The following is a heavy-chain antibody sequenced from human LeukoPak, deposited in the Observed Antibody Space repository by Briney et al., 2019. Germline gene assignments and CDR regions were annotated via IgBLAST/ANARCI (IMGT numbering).Heavy chain of an antibody. CDR3: ARAPGAFDI. V-gene: IGHV4-34*01. CDR1: GGSFSGYY. Sequence: SETLSLTCAVYGGSFSGYYWSWIRQHPGKGLEWIGEINHSGSNNYNPPLKSRVTISVDTSKNQFSLKLSSVTAADTAVYYCARAPGAFDIWGQGTMVTVSS. CDR2: INHSGSN. J-gene: IGHJ3*02.